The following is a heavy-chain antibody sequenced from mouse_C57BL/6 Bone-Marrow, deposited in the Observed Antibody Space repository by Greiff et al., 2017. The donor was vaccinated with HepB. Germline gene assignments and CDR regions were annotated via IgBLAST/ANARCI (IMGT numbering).Heavy chain of an antibody. Sequence: QVTLKVSGPGLLQPSQTLSLTCSFSGFSLSTSGMGVSWIRQPSGMGLEWLANIYWDDDKRYNPSLKSRLTISKDTSRNQVFLKITSVDTADTATYYCARRALPFPYYFDNWGQGTTLTVSS. CDR3: ARRALPFPYYFDN. CDR1: GFSLSTSGMG. CDR2: IYWDDDK. J-gene: IGHJ2*01. D-gene: IGHD5-5*01. V-gene: IGHV8-12*01.